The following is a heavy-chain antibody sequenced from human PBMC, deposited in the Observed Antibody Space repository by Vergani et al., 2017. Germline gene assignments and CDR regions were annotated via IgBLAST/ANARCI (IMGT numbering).Heavy chain of an antibody. CDR1: GGTFSSYA. Sequence: QVQLVQSGAEVKKPGSSVKVSCKASGGTFSSYAISWVRQAPGQGLEWMGGIIPIFGTANYAQKFQGRVTITADESTSTAYMELSSLRSEDTAVYYCARLHYYYDFWSGYRADAFDIWGQGTMVAVSS. CDR2: IIPIFGTA. V-gene: IGHV1-69*01. J-gene: IGHJ3*02. D-gene: IGHD3-3*01. CDR3: ARLHYYYDFWSGYRADAFDI.